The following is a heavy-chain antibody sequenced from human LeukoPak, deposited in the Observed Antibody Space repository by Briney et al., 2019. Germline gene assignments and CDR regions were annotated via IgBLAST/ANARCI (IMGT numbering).Heavy chain of an antibody. D-gene: IGHD3-22*01. CDR2: IRYDGSNE. Sequence: GGSLRLSCAASGFTFSSYGMHWVRQAPGKGLEWVAFIRYDGSNEYYADSVKGRFTISRDNSKNTMYLQMNSLRAEDTAVYYCAKPIEGITMIVVVPRAFDIWGQGTMVTVSS. CDR3: AKPIEGITMIVVVPRAFDI. V-gene: IGHV3-30*02. J-gene: IGHJ3*02. CDR1: GFTFSSYG.